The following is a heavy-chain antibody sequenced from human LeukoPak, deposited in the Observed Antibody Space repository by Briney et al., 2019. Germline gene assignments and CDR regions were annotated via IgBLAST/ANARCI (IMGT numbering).Heavy chain of an antibody. Sequence: KSGGSLRLSCAASGFTFSNAWMSWVRQAPGKGLEWVGRIKSKTDGGTTDYAAPVKGRFTISRDDSKNTLYLQMNSLKTEDTAVYYCTTDMFSGYSIDYWGQGTLVTVSS. CDR2: IKSKTDGGTT. CDR1: GFTFSNAW. CDR3: TTDMFSGYSIDY. J-gene: IGHJ4*02. D-gene: IGHD3-10*02. V-gene: IGHV3-15*01.